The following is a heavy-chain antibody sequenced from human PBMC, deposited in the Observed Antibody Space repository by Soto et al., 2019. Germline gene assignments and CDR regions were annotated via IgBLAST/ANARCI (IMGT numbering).Heavy chain of an antibody. V-gene: IGHV4-39*01. CDR3: ARQAAAPGIDLWFDP. J-gene: IGHJ5*02. CDR1: GGSISSSRSY. Sequence: QLQLQESGQGLVKPSETLSLTCNVSGGSISSSRSYWAWFRQPPGKELEWIANIFYAGNTYYNPSLKSRVTVVGATSKNQFSLKLDSVTAADTAVYYCARQAAAPGIDLWFDPWGQGTLVTVSS. CDR2: IFYAGNT. D-gene: IGHD6-13*01.